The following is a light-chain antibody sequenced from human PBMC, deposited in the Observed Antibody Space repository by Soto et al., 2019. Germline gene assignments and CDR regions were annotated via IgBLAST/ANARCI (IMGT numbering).Light chain of an antibody. CDR2: DVS. CDR1: SSDVGGVKS. V-gene: IGLV2-14*03. J-gene: IGLJ2*01. Sequence: QSVLTQTASVSGSPGQSITISCTGASSDVGGVKSVSWYQQHPGKAPKLMISDVSDRPSGVSDRFSGSKSGNTASLTISGLQAEDEADYYCSSYTISGTVFGGGTKLTVL. CDR3: SSYTISGTV.